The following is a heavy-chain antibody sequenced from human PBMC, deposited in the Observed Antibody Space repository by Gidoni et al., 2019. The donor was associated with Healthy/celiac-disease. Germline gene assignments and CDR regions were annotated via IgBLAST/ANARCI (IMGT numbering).Heavy chain of an antibody. CDR1: GGSFSGSY. D-gene: IGHD5-12*01. CDR3: ARGGNLRWLQYTYTYYFDY. V-gene: IGHV4-34*01. Sequence: QVQLQQWGAGLLKPSETLSLTCAVYGGSFSGSYWSWIRQPPGKGLEWIGEINHSGSTNYNPSLKSRVTISVDTSKNQFSLKLSSVTAADTAVYYCARGGNLRWLQYTYTYYFDYWGQGTLVTVSS. CDR2: INHSGST. J-gene: IGHJ4*02.